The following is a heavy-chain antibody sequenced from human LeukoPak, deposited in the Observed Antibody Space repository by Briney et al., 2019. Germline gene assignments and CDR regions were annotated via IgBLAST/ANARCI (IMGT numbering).Heavy chain of an antibody. CDR1: GYTFTSYG. CDR3: AREYGSGSYYNTFGGY. D-gene: IGHD3-10*01. J-gene: IGHJ4*02. Sequence: GASVKVSCKASGYTFTSYGISWVRQAPGQGLEWMGWISGYNGNTNYAQKFQGRVTMTRDTSTSTVYMELSSLRSEDTAVYYCAREYGSGSYYNTFGGYWGQGTLVTVSS. CDR2: ISGYNGNT. V-gene: IGHV1-18*01.